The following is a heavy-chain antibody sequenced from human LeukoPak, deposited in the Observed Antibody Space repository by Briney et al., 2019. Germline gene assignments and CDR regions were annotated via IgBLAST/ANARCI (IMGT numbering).Heavy chain of an antibody. CDR2: IFPSGGEI. D-gene: IGHD1/OR15-1a*01. Sequence: GGSLRLSCVASGFTFSTFAMIWVRQPPGKGLEWVSSIFPSGGEIHYADSVRGRFTISRDNSKSTLSLQMNSLRVEDTAIYYCARYQTGTMFAVWGQGTLVTISS. V-gene: IGHV3-23*01. J-gene: IGHJ4*02. CDR1: GFTFSTFA. CDR3: ARYQTGTMFAV.